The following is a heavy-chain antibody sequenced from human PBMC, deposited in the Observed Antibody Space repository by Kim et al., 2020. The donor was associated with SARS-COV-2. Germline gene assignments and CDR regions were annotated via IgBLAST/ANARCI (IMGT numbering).Heavy chain of an antibody. CDR3: ARSLALITMIVVVIPSFDC. V-gene: IGHV4-39*07. J-gene: IGHJ4*02. CDR2: IYYSGST. CDR1: GGSISSSSYY. Sequence: SETLSLTCTVSGGSISSSSYYWGWIRQPPGKGLEWIGSIYYSGSTYYNPSLKSRVTISVDTSKNQFSLKLSSVTAADTAVYYCARSLALITMIVVVIPSFDCWRQGTLVTVCS. D-gene: IGHD3-22*01.